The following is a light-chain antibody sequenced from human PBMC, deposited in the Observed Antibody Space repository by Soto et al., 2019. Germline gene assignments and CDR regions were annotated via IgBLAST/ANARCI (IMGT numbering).Light chain of an antibody. V-gene: IGKV4-1*01. CDR1: QSVLYSPNNKNY. CDR3: QQYYSPLPT. J-gene: IGKJ1*01. Sequence: DIVMTQSPDSLAVSLGERATINCKSSQSVLYSPNNKNYLAWYQPKPGQPPKLLIYWASTRESGVPDRISGSGSGTDFTLTISSLQAEDVAVYYCQQYYSPLPTFGQGTKVEIK. CDR2: WAS.